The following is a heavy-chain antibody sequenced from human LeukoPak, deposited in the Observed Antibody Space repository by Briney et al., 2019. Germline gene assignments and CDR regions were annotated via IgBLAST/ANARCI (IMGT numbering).Heavy chain of an antibody. CDR2: ISGSGGST. V-gene: IGHV3-23*01. CDR1: GFTFSSYA. CDR3: AKDLELMVYAIPFYFDY. Sequence: GGSLRLSCAASGFTFSSYAMSWVRQAPGKGLEWVSAISGSGGSTYYADSVKGRFTISRDNSKNTLYLQMNSLRAEDTAVYYCAKDLELMVYAIPFYFDYWGQGTLVTVSS. J-gene: IGHJ4*02. D-gene: IGHD2-8*01.